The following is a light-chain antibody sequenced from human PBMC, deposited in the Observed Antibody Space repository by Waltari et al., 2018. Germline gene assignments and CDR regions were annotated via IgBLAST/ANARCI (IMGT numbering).Light chain of an antibody. Sequence: PGQAPRLLIYGASTRATGIPARFSGSGSGTEFTLTISSMQSEDFAVYYCQQYNNLYTFGQGTKLEIK. CDR2: GAS. CDR3: QQYNNLYT. J-gene: IGKJ2*01. V-gene: IGKV3-15*01.